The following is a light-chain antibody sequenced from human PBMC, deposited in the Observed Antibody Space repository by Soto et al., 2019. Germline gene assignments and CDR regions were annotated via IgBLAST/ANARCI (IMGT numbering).Light chain of an antibody. CDR2: GAS. CDR3: QQYNNWPWT. V-gene: IGKV3-15*01. J-gene: IGKJ1*01. Sequence: EIVMTQSPATLSVSPGERATLSCRASQSVSSNLAWYQQKPGQAPRLLIYGASTRATGIPAMFSGSGSGTEFTLTISSLQSEDFAVYYCQQYNNWPWTFGQGTKVGIK. CDR1: QSVSSN.